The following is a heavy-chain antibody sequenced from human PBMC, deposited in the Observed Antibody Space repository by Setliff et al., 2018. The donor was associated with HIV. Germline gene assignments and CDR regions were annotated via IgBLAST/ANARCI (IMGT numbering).Heavy chain of an antibody. J-gene: IGHJ6*03. CDR2: IYYSGST. D-gene: IGHD6-13*01. Sequence: SETLSLTCTVSGGSISSHYWSWIRQPPGKGLEWIGYIYYSGSTNYNPSLKSRVTITVDTSKNQFSLKLSSVTAADTAVYYCARVFGRSWGGNYYYYYMDVWGKGTTVTVSS. CDR1: GGSISSHY. CDR3: ARVFGRSWGGNYYYYYMDV. V-gene: IGHV4-59*11.